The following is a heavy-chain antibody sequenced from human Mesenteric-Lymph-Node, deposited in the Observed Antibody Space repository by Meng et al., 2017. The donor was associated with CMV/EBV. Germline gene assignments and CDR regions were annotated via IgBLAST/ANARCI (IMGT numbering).Heavy chain of an antibody. CDR1: GFTFSSYA. Sequence: GGSLRLSCAASGFTFSSYAMHWVRQAPGKGLEWVAVISYDGSLKYYADSVKGRFTISRDDSKNTLYLQMSSLRAEDTAVYYCARPTSRYCSSTSCYLYGMDVWGQGTTVTVSS. CDR2: ISYDGSLK. V-gene: IGHV3-30*04. CDR3: ARPTSRYCSSTSCYLYGMDV. J-gene: IGHJ6*02. D-gene: IGHD2-2*01.